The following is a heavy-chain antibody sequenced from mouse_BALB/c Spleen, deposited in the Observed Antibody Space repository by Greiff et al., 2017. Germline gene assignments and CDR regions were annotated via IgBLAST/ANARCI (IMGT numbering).Heavy chain of an antibody. V-gene: IGHV5-4*02. CDR3: ARDRQHAMDY. J-gene: IGHJ4*01. D-gene: IGHD6-1*01. Sequence: DVKLVESGGGLVKPGGSLKLSCAASGFTFSDYYMYWVRQTPEKRLEWVATISDGGSYTYYPDSVKGRFTISRDNAKNNLYLQMSSLKSEDTAMYYCARDRQHAMDYWGQGTSVTVSS. CDR1: GFTFSDYY. CDR2: ISDGGSYT.